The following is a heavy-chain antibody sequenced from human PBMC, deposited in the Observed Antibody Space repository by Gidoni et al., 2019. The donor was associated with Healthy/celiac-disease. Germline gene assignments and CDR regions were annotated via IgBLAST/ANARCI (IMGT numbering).Heavy chain of an antibody. CDR3: ARDGYYYDSSGPAEGLDYYYGMDV. J-gene: IGHJ6*02. V-gene: IGHV3-48*03. CDR1: GFTFSSSE. CDR2: ISSSGSTI. D-gene: IGHD3-22*01. Sequence: EVQLVESGGGLVQPGGSLRLSCAASGFTFSSSEMNWVRQAPGKGLEWVSYISSSGSTIYYADSVKSRFTISRDNAKNSLYLQMNSLRAEDTAVYYCARDGYYYDSSGPAEGLDYYYGMDVWGQGTTVTVSS.